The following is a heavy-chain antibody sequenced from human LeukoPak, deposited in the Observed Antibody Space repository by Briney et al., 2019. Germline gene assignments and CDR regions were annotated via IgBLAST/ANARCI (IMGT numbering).Heavy chain of an antibody. J-gene: IGHJ4*02. V-gene: IGHV3-48*03. CDR1: GFTFSSYE. CDR3: ARGGLVVPAAILGY. CDR2: ISSSGSNI. Sequence: GGSLRLSCAASGFTFSSYEMNWVRQARGKGLEWVSYISSSGSNIYYADSVKGRFTISRDNSKNSLYLQMNSLRAEDTAGYYWARGGLVVPAAILGYWGQGTLVTVSS. D-gene: IGHD2-2*02.